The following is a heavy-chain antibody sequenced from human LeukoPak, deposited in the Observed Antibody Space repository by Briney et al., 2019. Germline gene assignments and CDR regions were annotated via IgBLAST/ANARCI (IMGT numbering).Heavy chain of an antibody. CDR1: GFTFSSYT. D-gene: IGHD1-26*01. V-gene: IGHV3-21*01. Sequence: GGSLRLSCAASGFTFSSYTMNWVRQAPGKGLEWVSSIRDSSTYMYYADSVKGRFTISRDNSKNTLYLQMTSLRAEDTAVYYCARDSGAGWELPKYYFDYWGQGTLVTVSS. J-gene: IGHJ4*02. CDR2: IRDSSTYM. CDR3: ARDSGAGWELPKYYFDY.